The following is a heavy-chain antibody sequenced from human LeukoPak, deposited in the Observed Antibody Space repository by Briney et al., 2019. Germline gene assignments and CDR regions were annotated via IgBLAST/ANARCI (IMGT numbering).Heavy chain of an antibody. V-gene: IGHV4-30-2*01. J-gene: IGHJ4*02. D-gene: IGHD1-1*01. Sequence: PSETLSLTCAVSGGSISSGGYSWSWIRQPPGKGLEWIGYIYHSGSTYYNPSLKSRVTISVDRSKNQFSLKLSSVTAADTAVYYSAREMGSGSLDYWGQGTLVTVSS. CDR1: GGSISSGGYS. CDR2: IYHSGST. CDR3: AREMGSGSLDY.